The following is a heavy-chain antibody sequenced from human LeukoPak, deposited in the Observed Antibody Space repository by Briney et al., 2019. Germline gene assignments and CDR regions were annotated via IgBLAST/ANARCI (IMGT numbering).Heavy chain of an antibody. CDR2: IKQDGSEK. CDR3: AAALNYDSAYGMDV. Sequence: PGGSLRLSCAASGFTFSSYWMSWVRQAPGKGLEWVANIKQDGSEKYYVDSVKGRFTISRENAKNSLYLQMNSLRAGDTAVYYCAAALNYDSAYGMDVWGQGTTVTVSS. D-gene: IGHD3-3*01. J-gene: IGHJ6*02. V-gene: IGHV3-7*01. CDR1: GFTFSSYW.